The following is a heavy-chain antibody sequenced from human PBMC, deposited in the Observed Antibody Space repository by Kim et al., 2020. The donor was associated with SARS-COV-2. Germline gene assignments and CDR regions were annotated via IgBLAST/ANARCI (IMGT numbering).Heavy chain of an antibody. D-gene: IGHD2-15*01. Sequence: GGSLRLSCAASGFTFDDYAMHWVRQAPGKGLEWVSGISWNSGSIGYADSVEGRFTISRDNAKNSLYLQMNSLRAGGTALYYCANAGCCSSGSCYSFDYYYYYGIGVWGQGTTDTVSS. CDR1: GFTFDDYA. CDR3: ANAGCCSSGSCYSFDYYYYYGIGV. CDR2: ISWNSGSI. V-gene: IGHV3-9*01. J-gene: IGHJ6*02.